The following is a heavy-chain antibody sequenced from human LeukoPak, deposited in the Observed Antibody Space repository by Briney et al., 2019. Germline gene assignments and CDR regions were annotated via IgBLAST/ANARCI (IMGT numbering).Heavy chain of an antibody. J-gene: IGHJ4*02. Sequence: PSETLSLTCTVSGGSISSSSYYWGWIRQPPGKGLEWIGSIYYSGSTYYNPSLKSRVTISVDTSKNQFSLKLSSVTAADTAVYYCARDLTGDFWSGYSPTYYFDYWGQGTLVTVSS. CDR3: ARDLTGDFWSGYSPTYYFDY. V-gene: IGHV4-39*07. CDR2: IYYSGST. CDR1: GGSISSSSYY. D-gene: IGHD3-3*01.